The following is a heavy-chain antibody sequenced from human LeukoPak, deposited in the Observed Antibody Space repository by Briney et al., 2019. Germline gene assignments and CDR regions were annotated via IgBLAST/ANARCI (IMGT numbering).Heavy chain of an antibody. D-gene: IGHD6-19*01. Sequence: GGSLRLSCAASRFTVTSNYMSWVRQAPGKGLEWVSVIYNGGSTNYADSVKGRFTISRDNSKNTLYLQMNSLRAEDTAVYSCARASQWLAFDNWGQGTLVTVSS. J-gene: IGHJ4*02. CDR3: ARASQWLAFDN. CDR1: RFTVTSNY. CDR2: IYNGGST. V-gene: IGHV3-66*01.